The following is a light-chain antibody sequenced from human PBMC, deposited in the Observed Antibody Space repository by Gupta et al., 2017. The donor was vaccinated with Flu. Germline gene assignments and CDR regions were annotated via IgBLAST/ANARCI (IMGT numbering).Light chain of an antibody. CDR2: DVT. J-gene: IGLJ1*01. CDR1: SNDVGGSNR. CDR3: SSHAGRVTWV. V-gene: IGLV2-11*01. Sequence: QSAPTQPRSVSGSPGQSVTISCTGSSNDVGGSNRVSWYQQRPGKAPNLILYDVTERPSGVPDRFSGSKSGNTASLTISGLQADDEADYYCSSHAGRVTWVFGIGTTVTVL.